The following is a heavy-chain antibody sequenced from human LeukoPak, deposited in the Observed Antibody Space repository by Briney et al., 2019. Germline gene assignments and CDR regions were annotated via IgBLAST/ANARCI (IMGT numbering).Heavy chain of an antibody. D-gene: IGHD6-13*01. CDR1: GYTFTGYY. J-gene: IGHJ4*02. CDR2: INPNSGGT. V-gene: IGHV1-2*02. Sequence: ASVKVSCKASGYTFTGYYMHWVRQAPGQGLEWMGWINPNSGGTNYAQKLQGRVTMTTDTSTSTAYMELRSLRSDDTAVYYCARSEAAAGTVDYWGQGTLVTVSS. CDR3: ARSEAAAGTVDY.